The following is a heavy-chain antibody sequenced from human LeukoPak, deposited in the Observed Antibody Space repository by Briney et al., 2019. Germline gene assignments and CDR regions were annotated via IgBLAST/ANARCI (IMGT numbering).Heavy chain of an antibody. D-gene: IGHD3-22*01. CDR3: ARDKDSSGYYQPPIDY. V-gene: IGHV7-4-1*02. CDR2: INTNTGNP. Sequence: GASVKVSCKASGYTFTSYAMNWVRQAPGQGLEWMGWINTNTGNPTYAQGFTGRFVFSLDTSVSTAYLQISSLKAEDTAVYYCARDKDSSGYYQPPIDYWGQGTLVTVSS. J-gene: IGHJ4*02. CDR1: GYTFTSYA.